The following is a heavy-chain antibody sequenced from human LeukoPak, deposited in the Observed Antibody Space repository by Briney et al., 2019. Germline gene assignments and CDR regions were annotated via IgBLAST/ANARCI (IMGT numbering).Heavy chain of an antibody. J-gene: IGHJ4*02. CDR1: GGSLSDYY. D-gene: IGHD3-10*01. CDR2: INHSGRT. CDR3: ARGPILWFGELSL. V-gene: IGHV4-34*01. Sequence: SETLSLTCVVYGGSLSDYYWTWIRQPPEKGLEWIGEINHSGRTKYNPSLKSRVTISVDTSKNQFSLKLSSVTAADTAVYYCARGPILWFGELSLWGQGTLVTVSS.